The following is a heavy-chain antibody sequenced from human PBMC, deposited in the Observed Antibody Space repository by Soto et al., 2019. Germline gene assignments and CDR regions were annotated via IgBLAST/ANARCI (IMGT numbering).Heavy chain of an antibody. CDR2: IKQDGNEK. D-gene: IGHD6-13*01. J-gene: IGHJ4*02. V-gene: IGHV3-7*01. Sequence: GGSLRLSCAASGFTFSSYWMSWVRQAPGKGLEWVANIKQDGNEKYYVDSVKGRFTISRDNAKNSLYLQMNSLRAEDTAVYYCARIYSSSWSALYYFDYWGQGTLVTVSS. CDR3: ARIYSSSWSALYYFDY. CDR1: GFTFSSYW.